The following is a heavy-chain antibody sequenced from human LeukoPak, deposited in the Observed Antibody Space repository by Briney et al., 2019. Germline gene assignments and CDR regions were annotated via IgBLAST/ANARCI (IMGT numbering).Heavy chain of an antibody. Sequence: GGSLRLSCAASGFTFSSYWVSWVRQAPGKGLEWVANIKQDGSEKYYVDSVKGRFTISRDNSKNTLYLQMNSLRAEDTAVYYCARDRSREVDYWGQGTLVTVSS. CDR1: GFTFSSYW. CDR3: ARDRSREVDY. V-gene: IGHV3-7*01. J-gene: IGHJ4*02. D-gene: IGHD1-26*01. CDR2: IKQDGSEK.